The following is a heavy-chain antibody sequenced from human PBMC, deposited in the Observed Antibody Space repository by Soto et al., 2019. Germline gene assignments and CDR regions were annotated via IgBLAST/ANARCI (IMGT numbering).Heavy chain of an antibody. D-gene: IGHD6-6*01. CDR3: AIAARPYYYYGMDV. CDR1: GFTFSSYA. V-gene: IGHV3-23*01. Sequence: QPGGSLRLSCAASGFTFSSYAMSWVRQAPGKGLEWVSAISGSGGSTYYADSVKGRFTISRDNSKNTLYLQMNSLRAEDTAVYYCAIAARPYYYYGMDVWGQGTTVTVSS. CDR2: ISGSGGST. J-gene: IGHJ6*02.